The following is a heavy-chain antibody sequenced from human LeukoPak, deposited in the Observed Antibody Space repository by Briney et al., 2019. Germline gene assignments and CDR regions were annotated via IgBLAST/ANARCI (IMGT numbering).Heavy chain of an antibody. CDR3: ARGYDSSGSPYYYYYGMDV. CDR2: MNPNSGNT. D-gene: IGHD3-22*01. Sequence: VASVKVSCKASGYTFTSYDINWVRQATGQGLEWMGWMNPNSGNTGYAQKFQGRVTMTRNTSISTAYMELSSLRSEDTAVYYCARGYDSSGSPYYYYYGMDVWGQGTTVTVSS. V-gene: IGHV1-8*01. CDR1: GYTFTSYD. J-gene: IGHJ6*02.